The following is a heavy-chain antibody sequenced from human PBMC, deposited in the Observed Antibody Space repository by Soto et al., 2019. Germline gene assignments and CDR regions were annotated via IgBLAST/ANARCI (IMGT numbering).Heavy chain of an antibody. CDR2: IIPVLDIA. V-gene: IGHV1-69*02. J-gene: IGHJ6*02. D-gene: IGHD3-10*01. Sequence: QVQLVQSGAEVKKPGSSVKVSCKASGGTFSSYTISWVRQAPGQGLEWMGRIIPVLDIANYSQKFQGRVTITADKSTSTAYMELSSLRSEDTAVYYCARHLVRGVPPSHYGMDVWGQGTTVTVSS. CDR1: GGTFSSYT. CDR3: ARHLVRGVPPSHYGMDV.